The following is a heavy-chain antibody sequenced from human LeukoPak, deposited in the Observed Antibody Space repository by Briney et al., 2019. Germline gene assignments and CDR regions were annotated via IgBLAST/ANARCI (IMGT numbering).Heavy chain of an antibody. D-gene: IGHD3-10*01. J-gene: IGHJ4*02. CDR2: MKQSGTP. V-gene: IGHV4-34*01. CDR3: ASRPFLYGFRTYFDN. CDR1: GGSFSAFH. Sequence: SETLSLTCAVYGGSFSAFHWNWIRQSPAKGLEWLGEMKQSGTPRYNPSLQSGVTTPVDKSKNQFSLNVRSVTDADTAVYYFASRPFLYGFRTYFDNWAQGTLITVSS.